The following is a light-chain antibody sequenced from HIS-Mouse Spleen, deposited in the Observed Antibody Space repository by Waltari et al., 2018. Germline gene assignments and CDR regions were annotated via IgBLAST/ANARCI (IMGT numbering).Light chain of an antibody. Sequence: QSALTQPASVSGSPGQSITISCTGTSSDVGGYNYVSWYQQHPGKAPKLMIYDVSNRRSGVSNRFSCAKSGNTASLTISGLQAEYEADYYCSSYTSSSTWVFGGGTKLTVL. V-gene: IGLV2-14*03. J-gene: IGLJ3*02. CDR3: SSYTSSSTWV. CDR2: DVS. CDR1: SSDVGGYNY.